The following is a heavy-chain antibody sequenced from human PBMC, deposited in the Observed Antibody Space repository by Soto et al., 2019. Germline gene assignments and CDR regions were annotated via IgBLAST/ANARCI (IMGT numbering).Heavy chain of an antibody. Sequence: QITLKESGPTVVKPTQTLTLTCTLSGFSLSTNEGSVGWIRQPPGKALEWLALIYWDDDKRYSPSLKNRLTITKDTSKNQVVLTMTNMDPGDTATYYCAHRDGARFYFDYWGQGTLVTVTS. J-gene: IGHJ4*02. CDR3: AHRDGARFYFDY. CDR1: GFSLSTNEGS. CDR2: IYWDDDK. V-gene: IGHV2-5*02.